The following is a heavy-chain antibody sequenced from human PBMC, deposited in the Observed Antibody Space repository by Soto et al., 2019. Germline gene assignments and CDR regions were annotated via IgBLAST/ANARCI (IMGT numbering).Heavy chain of an antibody. CDR2: IYYSGST. V-gene: IGHV4-31*03. Sequence: SETLSLSCTVSGGSISSGGYYWRWIRQHPGKGLEWIGYIYYSGSTYYNPSLKSRVTISVDTSKNQFSLKLSSVTAADTAVYYCVRGYCTNGVCPNWFDPWGQGTLVTVSS. D-gene: IGHD2-8*01. CDR1: GGSISSGGYY. J-gene: IGHJ5*02. CDR3: VRGYCTNGVCPNWFDP.